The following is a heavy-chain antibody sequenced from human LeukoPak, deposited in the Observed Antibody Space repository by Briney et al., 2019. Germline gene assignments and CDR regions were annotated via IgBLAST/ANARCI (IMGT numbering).Heavy chain of an antibody. Sequence: SQTLSLTCAVSGGSISSYYWSWIRQPPGKGLEWIGYIYYSGSTNYNPSLKSRVTISVDTSKNQFSLKLSSVTAADTAVYYCARAERKGSIAAARGAFDIWGQGTMVTVSS. CDR1: GGSISSYY. V-gene: IGHV4-59*08. CDR3: ARAERKGSIAAARGAFDI. J-gene: IGHJ3*02. D-gene: IGHD6-13*01. CDR2: IYYSGST.